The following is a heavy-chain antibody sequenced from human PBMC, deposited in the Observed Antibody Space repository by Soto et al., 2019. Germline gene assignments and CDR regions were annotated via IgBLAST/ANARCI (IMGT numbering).Heavy chain of an antibody. J-gene: IGHJ5*02. CDR2: MNPNSGNT. V-gene: IGHV1-8*01. D-gene: IGHD2-15*01. CDR3: ARAGLVVAAMRFDP. CDR1: GYTFTSYD. Sequence: GASVKVSCKASGYTFTSYDINWVRQATGQGLEWMGWMNPNSGNTGYAQKFQGRVTMTRNTSISTAYMELSSLRSEDTAVYYCARAGLVVAAMRFDPWGQGTLVTVSS.